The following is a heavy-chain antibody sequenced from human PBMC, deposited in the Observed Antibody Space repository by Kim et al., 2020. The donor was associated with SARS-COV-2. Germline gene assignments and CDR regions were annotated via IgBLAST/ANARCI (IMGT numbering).Heavy chain of an antibody. CDR3: GLLLDPYYFDY. D-gene: IGHD2-15*01. CDR1: GFTFSSYA. CDR2: ISGSGGST. Sequence: GGSLRLSCAASGFTFSSYAMSWVRQAPGKGLEWVSAISGSGGSTYYADSVKGRFTISRDNSKNTLYLQMNSLRAEDTAVYYCGLLLDPYYFDYWGQGTLVTVSS. V-gene: IGHV3-23*01. J-gene: IGHJ4*02.